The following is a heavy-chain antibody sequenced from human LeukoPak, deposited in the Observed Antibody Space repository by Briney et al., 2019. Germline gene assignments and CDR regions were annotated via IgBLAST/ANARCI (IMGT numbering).Heavy chain of an antibody. Sequence: PGGSLRLSCAASGFTFDDYAMHWVRQAPGKGLEWVSGISWNSGSIGYADSVKGRFTISRDSAKNSLYLQMNSLRTEDTALYYCAKDRGSGWLSFDYWGQGTLVTVSS. CDR3: AKDRGSGWLSFDY. D-gene: IGHD6-19*01. V-gene: IGHV3-9*01. CDR2: ISWNSGSI. CDR1: GFTFDDYA. J-gene: IGHJ4*02.